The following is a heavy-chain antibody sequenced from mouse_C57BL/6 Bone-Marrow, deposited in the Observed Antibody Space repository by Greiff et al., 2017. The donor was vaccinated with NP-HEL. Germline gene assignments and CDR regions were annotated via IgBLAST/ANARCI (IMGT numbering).Heavy chain of an antibody. CDR2: IHPNSGST. D-gene: IGHD5-1*01. J-gene: IGHJ1*03. CDR1: GYTFTSYW. V-gene: IGHV1-64*01. CDR3: AREKYLWYFDV. Sequence: QVQLQQPGAELVKPGASVKLSCKASGYTFTSYWMHWVKQRPGQGLEWIGMIHPNSGSTNYNEKFKSKATLTVDKSSSTAYMQLSSLTSEDSAVYYCAREKYLWYFDVWGTGTTVTVSS.